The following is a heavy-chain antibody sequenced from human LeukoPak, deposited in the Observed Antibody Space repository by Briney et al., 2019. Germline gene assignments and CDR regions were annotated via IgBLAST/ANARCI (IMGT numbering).Heavy chain of an antibody. Sequence: GGSLRLSCAASGFTFSSYAMSWVRQAPGKGLEWVSAISGSGGSTYYADSVKGRFTISRDNSKNTLYLQMNSLRAEGTAVYYCAKKERRCSGGSCYSNYFDYWGQGTLVTVSS. J-gene: IGHJ4*02. CDR1: GFTFSSYA. D-gene: IGHD2-15*01. CDR2: ISGSGGST. CDR3: AKKERRCSGGSCYSNYFDY. V-gene: IGHV3-23*01.